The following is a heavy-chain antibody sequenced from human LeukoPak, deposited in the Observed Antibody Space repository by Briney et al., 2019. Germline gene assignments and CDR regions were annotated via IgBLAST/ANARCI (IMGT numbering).Heavy chain of an antibody. CDR3: ARGRGAPTNRDFYFYYYMDV. CDR1: GYTFTDYA. D-gene: IGHD7-27*01. V-gene: IGHV1-3*03. CDR2: INGVNGNT. Sequence: ASVKVSCKASGYTFTDYAIHWVRQAPGQRPEWMGWINGVNGNTKYSQALQDRVTITRDTSANIAYMELSSLRSEDMAVYYCARGRGAPTNRDFYFYYYMDVWGKGTRVTVSS. J-gene: IGHJ6*03.